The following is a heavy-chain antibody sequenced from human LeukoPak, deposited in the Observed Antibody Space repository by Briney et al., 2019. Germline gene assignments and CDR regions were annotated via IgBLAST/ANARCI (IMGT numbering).Heavy chain of an antibody. Sequence: SETLSLTCTVSGASISTYYWSWIRQPPGKGLEWIGYIYYSGSTYYNPSLKSRVTISVDTSKNQFSLKLSSVTAADTAVYYCARETSHYYDSSGPPQGAFDIWGQGTMVTVSS. CDR2: IYYSGST. CDR3: ARETSHYYDSSGPPQGAFDI. D-gene: IGHD3-22*01. J-gene: IGHJ3*02. V-gene: IGHV4-30-4*01. CDR1: GASISTYY.